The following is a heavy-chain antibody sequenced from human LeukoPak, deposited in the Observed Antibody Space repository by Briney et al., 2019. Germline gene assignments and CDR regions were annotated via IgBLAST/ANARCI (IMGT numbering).Heavy chain of an antibody. Sequence: SETLSLTCAVYGGSFSGYYWSWIRQPPGKGLEWIGEINHSGSTNYNPSLKSRVTISVDTSKNQFSLKLSSVTAADTAVYYCARNIVGPRQVDYWGQGTLVTVSS. J-gene: IGHJ4*02. CDR1: GGSFSGYY. D-gene: IGHD1-26*01. CDR3: ARNIVGPRQVDY. V-gene: IGHV4-34*01. CDR2: INHSGST.